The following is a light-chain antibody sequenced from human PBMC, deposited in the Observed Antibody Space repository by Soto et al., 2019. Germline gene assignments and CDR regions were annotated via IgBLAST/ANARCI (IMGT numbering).Light chain of an antibody. CDR3: ISYTSGTSPYV. J-gene: IGLJ1*01. CDR1: SSDVCGYNY. V-gene: IGLV2-14*01. CDR2: EVT. Sequence: QSALTQPASVSGSPGQSITISCTGTSSDVCGYNYVSWYQHHPGKAPKLIIYEVTNRPSGVSNRFSGSKSGNTASLTISGLQADDEADYYFISYTSGTSPYVFGTGTKLTVL.